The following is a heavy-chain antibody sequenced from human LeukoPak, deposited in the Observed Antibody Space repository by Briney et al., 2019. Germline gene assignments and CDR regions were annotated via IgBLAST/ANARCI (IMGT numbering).Heavy chain of an antibody. D-gene: IGHD5-18*01. CDR2: IYYSGST. J-gene: IGHJ4*02. CDR1: GGSISSYY. V-gene: IGHV4-59*08. CDR3: ARFPIVYSYGAEDY. Sequence: SETLSLTCTVSGGSISSYYWSWIRQPPGKGLEWIGYIYYSGSTNYNPSLKSRVTISVDTSKNQFSLKLSSETAADTSVYYCARFPIVYSYGAEDYWGQGTLVTVSS.